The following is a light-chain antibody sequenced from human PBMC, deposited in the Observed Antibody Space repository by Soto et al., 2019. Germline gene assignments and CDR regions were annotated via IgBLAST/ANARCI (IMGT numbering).Light chain of an antibody. CDR1: SSDVGGYNY. J-gene: IGLJ1*01. Sequence: QSALTQPASVSGSPGQSITISCTGTSSDVGGYNYVSWYQQHPGKAPKFMIYDVNNRPSGVSNRFSGSKSGNTASLTISGLQAEDEADYYCSSYTSSIAFFVFGTGTKVTVL. V-gene: IGLV2-14*03. CDR3: SSYTSSIAFFV. CDR2: DVN.